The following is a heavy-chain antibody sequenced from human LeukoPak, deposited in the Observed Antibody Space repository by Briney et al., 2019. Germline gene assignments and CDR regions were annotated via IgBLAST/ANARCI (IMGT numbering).Heavy chain of an antibody. CDR1: GYTFTGYH. D-gene: IGHD6-13*01. V-gene: IGHV1-2*06. J-gene: IGHJ4*02. Sequence: ASVKVSCKASGYTFTGYHIHWVRQAPGQGLEWMGRINPYSGDTNFAQKFQGRVTMTRDTSITTAYMDLSSLAPDDTAVYFCARDQGSLTRSWYTGYWGQGTQVTVSA. CDR3: ARDQGSLTRSWYTGY. CDR2: INPYSGDT.